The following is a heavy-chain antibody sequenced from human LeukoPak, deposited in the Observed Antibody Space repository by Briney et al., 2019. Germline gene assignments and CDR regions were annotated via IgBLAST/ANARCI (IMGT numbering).Heavy chain of an antibody. CDR2: FDPEDAEI. J-gene: IGHJ4*02. Sequence: ASVKVSCKVSGNTLTDLSIHWVRQASGKGLDWMGGFDPEDAEIIYAEKFQDRVTMTEDPSTDTAYLELSSLRSEDTAVYYCAAEGQWSLVHYFNSWGQGTLVTVSS. D-gene: IGHD2-15*01. V-gene: IGHV1-24*01. CDR1: GNTLTDLS. CDR3: AAEGQWSLVHYFNS.